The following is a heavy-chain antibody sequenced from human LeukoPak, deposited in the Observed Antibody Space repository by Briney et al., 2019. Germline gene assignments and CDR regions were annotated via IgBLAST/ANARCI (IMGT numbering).Heavy chain of an antibody. CDR2: IYYSGST. CDR3: ARGNDFWSGEAACWFDP. Sequence: SDTLSLTCTVSGGSIRSYYWSWSRQPPGTELESSGYIYYSGSTNYNPSLKSRVTISVDTSKNQFSLKLSSVTAADTAAYYCARGNDFWSGEAACWFDPWGQGTLVTVSS. CDR1: GGSIRSYY. V-gene: IGHV4-59*07. J-gene: IGHJ5*02. D-gene: IGHD3-3*01.